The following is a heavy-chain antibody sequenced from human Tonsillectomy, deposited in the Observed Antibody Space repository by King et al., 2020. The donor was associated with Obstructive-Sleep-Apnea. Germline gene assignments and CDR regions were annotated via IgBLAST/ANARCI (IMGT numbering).Heavy chain of an antibody. Sequence: VQLVESGGGLVKPGGSLRLSCAASGFTFSNAWMSWVRQAPGKGLEWVGRIKSKTDGGTTDYAAPVKGRFTISRDDSKNTLYLQMNSLKIEDTAVYYCTTPAAVNMTTVTTADTYYYYYYGMDVWGQGTTVTVSS. D-gene: IGHD4-17*01. J-gene: IGHJ6*02. V-gene: IGHV3-15*01. CDR2: IKSKTDGGTT. CDR3: TTPAAVNMTTVTTADTYYYYYYGMDV. CDR1: GFTFSNAW.